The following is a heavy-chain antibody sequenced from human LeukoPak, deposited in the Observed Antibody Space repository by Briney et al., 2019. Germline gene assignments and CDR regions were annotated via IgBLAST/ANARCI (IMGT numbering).Heavy chain of an antibody. CDR1: EFTFSSYG. J-gene: IGHJ6*03. CDR2: ISGSGGST. V-gene: IGHV3-23*01. CDR3: ARDPLTLYNYYMDV. D-gene: IGHD3-9*01. Sequence: GGSLRLSCAASEFTFSSYGMSWVRQAPGRGLEWVSSISGSGGSTQYADSVQGRFAISRDNAKNSLYLQMNSLRAEDTAVYYCARDPLTLYNYYMDVWGKGTTVTVSS.